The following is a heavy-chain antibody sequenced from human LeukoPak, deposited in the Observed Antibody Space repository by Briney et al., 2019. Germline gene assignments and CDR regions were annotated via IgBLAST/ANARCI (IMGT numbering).Heavy chain of an antibody. Sequence: SETLSLTCTVSGGSISSSPYYWGWIRQPPGKGLEWIGSIYYSGTTHYNPSLESRVTISVDTSKNQFSLKLSSVTAADTAVYYCARGRTGYHLLPTKKDYSYYYVDVWDKGTTVTVSS. V-gene: IGHV4-39*07. D-gene: IGHD2-2*01. J-gene: IGHJ6*03. CDR3: ARGRTGYHLLPTKKDYSYYYVDV. CDR1: GGSISSSPYY. CDR2: IYYSGTT.